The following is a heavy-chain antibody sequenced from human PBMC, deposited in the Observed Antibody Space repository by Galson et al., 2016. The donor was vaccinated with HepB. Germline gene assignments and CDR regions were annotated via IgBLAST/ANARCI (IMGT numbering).Heavy chain of an antibody. D-gene: IGHD5-18*01. J-gene: IGHJ4*02. V-gene: IGHV4-39*07. CDR3: ARVRGGYSYVWDH. Sequence: SETLSLTCTVSGGSISSDYYWTWIRQPPGKALEWIGSVYYCGSTYYNPSLESRVTISVDTSKNQFSLKLSSVTAADTAVYYCARVRGGYSYVWDHWGQGTLVTVSS. CDR2: VYYCGST. CDR1: GGSISSDYY.